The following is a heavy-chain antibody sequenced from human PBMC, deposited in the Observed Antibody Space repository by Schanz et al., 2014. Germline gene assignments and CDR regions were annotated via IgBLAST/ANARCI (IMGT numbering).Heavy chain of an antibody. J-gene: IGHJ4*02. D-gene: IGHD3-9*01. Sequence: VQLVESGGGVVQPGRSRRLSCAASGLTFSDYYMSWIRQAPGKGLEWVSGIGGSGDSTHYADSVKGRFIISRDNSKNTLYLQVNSLRAEDTAVYYCAKHVRSLTGNDYWGQGTLVTVSS. CDR1: GLTFSDYY. V-gene: IGHV3-23*04. CDR2: IGGSGDST. CDR3: AKHVRSLTGNDY.